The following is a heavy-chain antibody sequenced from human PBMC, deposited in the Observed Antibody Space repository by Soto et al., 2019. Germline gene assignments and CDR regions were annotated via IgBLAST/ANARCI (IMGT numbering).Heavy chain of an antibody. D-gene: IGHD6-19*01. CDR1: GFTFSDYA. Sequence: VQLVESGGGVVQPGRSLRLSCAASGFTFSDYAMHWVRQAPGKGLEWVAVVYHDGRNTHYADSVKGRFTISRDSSKNTVSLEMTSLRAEDTAVYYCAKGGRQWLVTSDFNYWGQGALGTVSS. CDR3: AKGGRQWLVTSDFNY. CDR2: VYHDGRNT. J-gene: IGHJ4*02. V-gene: IGHV3-30*18.